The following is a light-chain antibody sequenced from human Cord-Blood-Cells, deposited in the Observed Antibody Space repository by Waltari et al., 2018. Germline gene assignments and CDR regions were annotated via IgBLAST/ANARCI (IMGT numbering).Light chain of an antibody. CDR1: QSLLQSNGYNY. J-gene: IGKJ4*01. V-gene: IGKV2-28*01. CDR3: MQALQTPLT. Sequence: DIVMTQSPLSLPVTPGEPASLSRRSSQSLLQSNGYNYLDWYLQKPGQCPQLLIYLGSNRASRVPDRCSGSGAGTDFTLKISRVEAEDVGVYYCMQALQTPLTFGGGTKVEIK. CDR2: LGS.